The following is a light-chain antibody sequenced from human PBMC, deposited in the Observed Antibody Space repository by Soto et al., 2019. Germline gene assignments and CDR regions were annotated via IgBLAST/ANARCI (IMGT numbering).Light chain of an antibody. Sequence: ETVLTQSPGTLSLSPGQRATLSCRASQSIRSNSLAWYQQRPGQAPRLLIYGASSRATGIPDRFSGGGSGTDFTLTISRLEPEDFAVYYCQQYGSSGTFGQGTRLEIK. CDR3: QQYGSSGT. V-gene: IGKV3-20*01. J-gene: IGKJ5*01. CDR1: QSIRSNS. CDR2: GAS.